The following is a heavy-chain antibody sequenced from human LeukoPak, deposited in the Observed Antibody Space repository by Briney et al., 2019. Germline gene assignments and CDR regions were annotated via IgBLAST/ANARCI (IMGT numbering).Heavy chain of an antibody. J-gene: IGHJ4*02. CDR2: IYYSGST. CDR3: ARGAHDYGDYWYYFDY. D-gene: IGHD4-17*01. V-gene: IGHV4-59*01. Sequence: SETLSLTCTVSGGSISNYYWSWIRQPPGKGLECIGYIYYSGSTNYNPSLKSRVTISVDTSKNQFSLKLSSVTAADTAVYYCARGAHDYGDYWYYFDYWGQGTLVTVSS. CDR1: GGSISNYY.